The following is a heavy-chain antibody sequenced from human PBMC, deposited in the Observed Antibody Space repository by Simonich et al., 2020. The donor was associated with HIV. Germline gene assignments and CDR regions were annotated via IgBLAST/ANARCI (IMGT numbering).Heavy chain of an antibody. J-gene: IGHJ4*02. CDR1: GGSFSVYY. CDR2: INHSGST. D-gene: IGHD6-6*01. CDR3: ARGGGTTPRQQLVFDF. Sequence: QVQLQQWGAGLLKPSETLSLTCAVYGGSFSVYYWSWIRQPPGKGLEWIGEINHSGSTNYNPSLKSRVTRSVDTSKNQFSLKLTSVTAADTAVYYCARGGGTTPRQQLVFDFWGQGTLVTVSS. V-gene: IGHV4-34*01.